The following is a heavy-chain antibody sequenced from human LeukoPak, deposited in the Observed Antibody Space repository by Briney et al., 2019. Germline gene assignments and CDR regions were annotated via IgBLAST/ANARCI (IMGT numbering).Heavy chain of an antibody. Sequence: GSLRLSCAASGFTFSSYSMNWVRQAPGKGLEWVSSISSSSSYIYYADSVKGRFTISRDNAKNSLYLQMNSLRAEDTAVYYCARADFWSGQAHMDVWGKGTTVAVSS. J-gene: IGHJ6*03. V-gene: IGHV3-21*01. CDR3: ARADFWSGQAHMDV. CDR1: GFTFSSYS. D-gene: IGHD3-3*01. CDR2: ISSSSSYI.